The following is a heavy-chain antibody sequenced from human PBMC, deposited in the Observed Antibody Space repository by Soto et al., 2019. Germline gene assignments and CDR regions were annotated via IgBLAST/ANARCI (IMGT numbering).Heavy chain of an antibody. V-gene: IGHV4-59*01. CDR2: IYYSGST. Sequence: SETLSLTCTVSGGSISSYYWSWIRQPPGKGLEWIGYIYYSGSTNYNPSLKSRVTISVDTSKNQFSLKLSSVTAADTAVYYCARGGSEFDYWGQGTLVTVSS. CDR3: ARGGSEFDY. CDR1: GGSISSYY. J-gene: IGHJ4*02.